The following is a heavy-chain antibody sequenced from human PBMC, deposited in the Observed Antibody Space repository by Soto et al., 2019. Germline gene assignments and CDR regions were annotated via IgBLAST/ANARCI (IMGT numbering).Heavy chain of an antibody. V-gene: IGHV4-61*01. CDR2: IYSSGST. J-gene: IGHJ4*02. CDR1: VCSLRSDTHY. CDR3: ARLTYYAILTGYYPPTYYFDY. Sequence: PLETLFPPRTVSVCSLRSDTHYWSWIRPPPGKRLERIGFIYSSGSTNYNPSLKSRVTISVDTSKNQFSLKLSSVTAADTAVYYCARLTYYAILTGYYPPTYYFDYWGQGTLVTVSS. D-gene: IGHD3-9*01.